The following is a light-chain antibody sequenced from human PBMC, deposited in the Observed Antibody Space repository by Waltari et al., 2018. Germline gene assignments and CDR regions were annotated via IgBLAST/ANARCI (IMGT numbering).Light chain of an antibody. J-gene: IGKJ2*01. CDR1: HRINIW. Sequence: IQVIQSPSTLSASVGDTVTISCRVSHRINIWLAWYQQKPGKAPKLLIKKASTLEDGVPSRFSGSGSGTEFTLTITSLQPDDFGTYFCQQFDTDVTFGQGTKVEI. CDR2: KAS. V-gene: IGKV1-5*01. CDR3: QQFDTDVT.